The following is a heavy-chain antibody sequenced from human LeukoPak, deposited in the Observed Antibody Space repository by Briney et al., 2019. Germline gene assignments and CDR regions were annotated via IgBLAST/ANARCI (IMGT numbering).Heavy chain of an antibody. D-gene: IGHD1-1*01. Sequence: GASVKVSCKASGYTFTGYYMHWVRQAPGQGLEWMGWINPNSGGTNYAQKFQGRVTMTRDTSISAAYMELSSLTSDDTAVYYCAREGRVQNWSDEGFDPWGQGTLVTVSS. CDR3: AREGRVQNWSDEGFDP. V-gene: IGHV1-2*02. J-gene: IGHJ5*02. CDR2: INPNSGGT. CDR1: GYTFTGYY.